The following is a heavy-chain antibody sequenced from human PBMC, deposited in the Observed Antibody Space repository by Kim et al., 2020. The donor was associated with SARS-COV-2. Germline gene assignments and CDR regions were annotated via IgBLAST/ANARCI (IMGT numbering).Heavy chain of an antibody. Sequence: TYYADPVKGRFTISRDNSKTTLYLQMNSLRAEDTAVYYCAKDQGQSYFDYWGQGTLVTVSS. V-gene: IGHV3-23*03. D-gene: IGHD4-4*01. CDR2: T. J-gene: IGHJ4*02. CDR3: AKDQGQSYFDY.